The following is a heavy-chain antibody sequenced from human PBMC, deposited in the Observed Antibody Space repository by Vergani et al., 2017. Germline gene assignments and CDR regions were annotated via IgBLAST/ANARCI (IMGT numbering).Heavy chain of an antibody. CDR3: ASEPLRLDAFDI. CDR2: IYYSGST. CDR1: GGSISSYY. D-gene: IGHD3-10*01. V-gene: IGHV4-59*12. J-gene: IGHJ3*02. Sequence: QLQLQESGPGLVKPSETLSLTCTVSGGSISSYYWSWIRQPPGKGLEWIGYIYYSGSTNYNPSLKSRVTIEVDTSKNQFARKLSSVTAADTAVYYCASEPLRLDAFDIWGQGTMGTVSS.